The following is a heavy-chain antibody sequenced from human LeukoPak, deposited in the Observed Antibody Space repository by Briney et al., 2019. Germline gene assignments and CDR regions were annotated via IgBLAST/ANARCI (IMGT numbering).Heavy chain of an antibody. CDR3: ARETCSGGSCFQFDF. J-gene: IGHJ4*02. CDR1: ADSISNYY. D-gene: IGHD2-15*01. Sequence: SETLSLTCTLAADSISNYYSSWIRQSPRNGLEWLGYIYYSGSTNYNPSLKGRLTISVDTSKNQFSLKLSSVTAADTAVYYCARETCSGGSCFQFDFWGQGTLVTVSS. CDR2: IYYSGST. V-gene: IGHV4-59*01.